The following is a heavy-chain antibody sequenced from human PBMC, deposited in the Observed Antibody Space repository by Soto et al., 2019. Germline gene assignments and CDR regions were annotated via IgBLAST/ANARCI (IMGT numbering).Heavy chain of an antibody. V-gene: IGHV3-53*01. CDR2: IYSGGST. J-gene: IGHJ6*02. CDR1: GFTVSSNY. Sequence: EVQLVESGGGLIQPGGSLRLSCAASGFTVSSNYMSWVRQAPGKGLEWVSVIYSGGSTYYADSVKGRFTISRDNCKNTLHLQMNRLRAEDPAVYCCGREFPRSYGMVYWGQGTTVTV. CDR3: GREFPRSYGMVY.